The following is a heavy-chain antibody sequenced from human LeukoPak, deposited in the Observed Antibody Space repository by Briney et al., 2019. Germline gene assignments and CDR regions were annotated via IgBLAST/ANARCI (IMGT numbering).Heavy chain of an antibody. V-gene: IGHV3-30*03. CDR2: ISYDGNN. Sequence: GGSLRLSCVISGYTFTHYGFHWVRQAPGKALEWVAYISYDGNNKYEDSVKGRFTTSRDNSKSTLHLQMNGLGAEDTAVYYCARDSSGVDHDFDYWGQGTLVTVSS. J-gene: IGHJ4*02. CDR1: GYTFTHYG. D-gene: IGHD1-26*01. CDR3: ARDSSGVDHDFDY.